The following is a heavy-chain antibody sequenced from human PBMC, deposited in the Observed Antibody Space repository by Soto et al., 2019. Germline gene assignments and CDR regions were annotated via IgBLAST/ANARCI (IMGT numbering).Heavy chain of an antibody. V-gene: IGHV6-1*01. CDR2: TYYRSRWYS. J-gene: IGHJ4*02. CDR3: ARDPPGFHSALDF. CDR1: WDSVSSNGAA. Sequence: PSQTLSLTCAISWDSVSSNGAAWNWIRQSPSRGLEWLGRTYYRSRWYSDYAPSVKSRITVNPDTSQNQFSLQLNSVTPEDTAIYYSARDPPGFHSALDFWGQGSRVNVCS. D-gene: IGHD4-4*01.